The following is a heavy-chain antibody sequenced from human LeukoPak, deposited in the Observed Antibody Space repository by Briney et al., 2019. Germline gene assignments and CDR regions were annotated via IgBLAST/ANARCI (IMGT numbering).Heavy chain of an antibody. V-gene: IGHV1-8*01. CDR2: VNPNSANT. CDR3: ARGPSPLYGDPDY. J-gene: IGHJ4*02. D-gene: IGHD4-17*01. CDR1: GYTFTSYD. Sequence: GASVKVSCKASGYTFTSYDINWVRQATGQGLEWMGWVNPNSANTGYAQKFQGRVTMTRNNSITTAYMELSSLRSEDTAVYYCARGPSPLYGDPDYWGQGTLVTVSS.